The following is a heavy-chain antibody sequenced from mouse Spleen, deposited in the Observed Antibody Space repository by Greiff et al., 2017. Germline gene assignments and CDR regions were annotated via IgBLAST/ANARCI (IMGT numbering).Heavy chain of an antibody. CDR3: AISNYVDYAMDY. J-gene: IGHJ4*01. CDR2: INPSSGYT. CDR1: GYTFTSYT. V-gene: IGHV1-4*01. Sequence: QVQLQQSGAELARPGASVKMSCKASGYTFTSYTMHWVKQRPGQGLEWIGYINPSSGYTKYNQKFKDKATLTADKSSSTAYMQLSSLTSEDSAVYYCAISNYVDYAMDYWGQGTSVTVSS. D-gene: IGHD2-5*01.